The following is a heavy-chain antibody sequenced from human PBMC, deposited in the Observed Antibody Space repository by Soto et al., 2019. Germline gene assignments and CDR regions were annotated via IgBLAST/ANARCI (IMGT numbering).Heavy chain of an antibody. Sequence: QVQLVEAGGGLVKPGGSLRLSCAASGFTFSDYYMTWIRQAPGKGLEWLSYISSRSTYTNYADSVQGRFTISRDNAKNSLYLQMNSLTAEDTALYNCAKGNYGCYLGDCDYWGQGALVSVSS. CDR2: ISSRSTYT. D-gene: IGHD2-2*01. CDR1: GFTFSDYY. J-gene: IGHJ4*02. V-gene: IGHV3-11*05. CDR3: AKGNYGCYLGDCDY.